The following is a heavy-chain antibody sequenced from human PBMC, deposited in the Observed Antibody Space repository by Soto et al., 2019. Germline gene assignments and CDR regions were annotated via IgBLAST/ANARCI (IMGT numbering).Heavy chain of an antibody. CDR3: AGGGWGSSWNYFDF. Sequence: SETLSLTCTVSGGSISSSGYYWAWIRQPPGKGLEWIGSIFYSGSTQYSPSLKSRVTLSVDTSKNQFSLKLSSVTAADTAVYYWAGGGWGSSWNYFDFWGREPPVPVSS. CDR2: IFYSGST. V-gene: IGHV4-39*01. CDR1: GGSISSSGYY. D-gene: IGHD6-13*01. J-gene: IGHJ4*02.